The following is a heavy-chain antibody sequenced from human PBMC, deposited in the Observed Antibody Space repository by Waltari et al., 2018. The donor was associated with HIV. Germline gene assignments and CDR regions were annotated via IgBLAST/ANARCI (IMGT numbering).Heavy chain of an antibody. J-gene: IGHJ1*01. Sequence: DVRLVGSGGDVVLPWASLRLSCVSSGFTLVVYGMASVRQRPGQGLEWVSNIDWNGGSANYGDSVKGRFTVFRDNPKASLYLQMNNLRDEDTGLYYCVRDSDGSGYDIWGRGTLVTVFS. CDR1: GFTLVVYG. V-gene: IGHV3-20*04. CDR2: IDWNGGSA. D-gene: IGHD3-3*01. CDR3: VRDSDGSGYDI.